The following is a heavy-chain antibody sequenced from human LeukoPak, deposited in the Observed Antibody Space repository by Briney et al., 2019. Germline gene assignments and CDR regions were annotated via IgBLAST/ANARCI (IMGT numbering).Heavy chain of an antibody. CDR1: GYTFTSYG. Sequence: GSVKVSCKASGYTFTSYGISWVRQAPGQGLEWMGWISAYNGNTNYAQKLQGRVTMTTDTSTSTAYMELRSLRSDDTAVYYCAKDSITGTTVNYFDYWGQGTLVTVSS. V-gene: IGHV1-18*01. CDR2: ISAYNGNT. D-gene: IGHD1-20*01. CDR3: AKDSITGTTVNYFDY. J-gene: IGHJ4*02.